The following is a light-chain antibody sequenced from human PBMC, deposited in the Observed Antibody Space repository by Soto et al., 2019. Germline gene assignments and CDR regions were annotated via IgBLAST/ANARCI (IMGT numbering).Light chain of an antibody. V-gene: IGLV2-23*01. CDR3: CSYAGSSTVV. Sequence: QSALTQPASVSGSPVQSITGSCTGTFSDVGSYNLVSWYQQHPGKAHKLMIYEDTKRPSGVSNRFSGSKSGYTASLTISGLQAEDEADYYCCSYAGSSTVVFGRGTKLTVL. CDR1: FSDVGSYNL. J-gene: IGLJ2*01. CDR2: EDT.